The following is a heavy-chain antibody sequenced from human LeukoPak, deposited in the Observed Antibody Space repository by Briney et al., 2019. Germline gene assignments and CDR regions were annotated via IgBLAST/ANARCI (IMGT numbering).Heavy chain of an antibody. CDR1: GGSISSSNW. CDR3: ARDIGKIVVPAADAFDI. J-gene: IGHJ3*02. Sequence: PSETLSLTCAVSGGSISSSNWWSWVRQPPGKGLEWIGEIYHSGSTNYNPSLKSRVTISVDKSKNQFSLKLSSVTAADTAVYYCARDIGKIVVPAADAFDIWGQGTMVTVSS. D-gene: IGHD2-2*01. CDR2: IYHSGST. V-gene: IGHV4-4*02.